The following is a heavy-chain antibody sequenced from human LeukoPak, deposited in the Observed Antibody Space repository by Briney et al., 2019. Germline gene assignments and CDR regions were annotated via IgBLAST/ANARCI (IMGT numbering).Heavy chain of an antibody. J-gene: IGHJ4*02. CDR3: AKRISGGWSASSRSLDY. D-gene: IGHD6-19*01. V-gene: IGHV3-23*01. CDR2: ISGTANGI. CDR1: GFTFSSYA. Sequence: GGSLRLSCVASGFTFSSYAMNWVRQAPGKGLEWVSVISGTANGIYYVDSVKGRFTISRDNSKNTLYLQMNSLRAEDTGVYYCAKRISGGWSASSRSLDYWGQGTLVTVSS.